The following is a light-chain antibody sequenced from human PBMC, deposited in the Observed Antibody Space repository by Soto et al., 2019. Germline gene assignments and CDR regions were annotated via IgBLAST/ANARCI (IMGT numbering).Light chain of an antibody. V-gene: IGLV2-14*01. Sequence: QSVLTQPASMSGSPGQSITISYTGTSSDVGGYKYVSWYQQHPGKAPKLMIYEVSNRPSGVSNRFFGSKSGNTASLTISGLQAEDEADYYCSSYTSSTTLVFGTGTKVTVL. CDR1: SSDVGGYKY. J-gene: IGLJ1*01. CDR3: SSYTSSTTLV. CDR2: EVS.